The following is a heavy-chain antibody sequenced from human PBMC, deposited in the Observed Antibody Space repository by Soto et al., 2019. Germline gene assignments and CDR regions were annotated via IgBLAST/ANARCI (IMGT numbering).Heavy chain of an antibody. CDR1: GGSFSGYY. CDR2: INHSGST. CDR3: ASRGFIAAAGTPSRFDY. J-gene: IGHJ4*02. Sequence: SETLSLTCAVYGGSFSGYYWSWIRQPPGKGLEWIGEINHSGSTNYNPSLKSRVTISVDTSKNQFSLKLSSVTAADTAVYYCASRGFIAAAGTPSRFDYWGQGTLVTVSS. V-gene: IGHV4-34*01. D-gene: IGHD6-13*01.